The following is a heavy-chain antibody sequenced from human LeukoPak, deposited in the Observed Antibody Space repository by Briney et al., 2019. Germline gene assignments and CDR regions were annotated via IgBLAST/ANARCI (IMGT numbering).Heavy chain of an antibody. CDR3: AREGLAYGHFDY. Sequence: GGSLRLSCAASGFIFSSYAMSWVRQAPGKGLEWVSGISGSGGSTYYADSVKGRFTISRDNSKNTLYLQMNSLRAGDTAVYYCAREGLAYGHFDYWGQGTLVTVSS. J-gene: IGHJ4*02. V-gene: IGHV3-23*01. CDR1: GFIFSSYA. D-gene: IGHD4-17*01. CDR2: ISGSGGST.